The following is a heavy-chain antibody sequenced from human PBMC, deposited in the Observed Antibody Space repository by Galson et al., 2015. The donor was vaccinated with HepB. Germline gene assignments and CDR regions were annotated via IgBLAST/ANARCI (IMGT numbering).Heavy chain of an antibody. J-gene: IGHJ4*02. CDR1: GFTFSSYS. CDR2: ISSSSSYI. CDR3: ARGALRYFDWLSDY. Sequence: SLRLSCAASGFTFSSYSMNWVRQAPGKGLEWVSSISSSSSYIYYADSVKGRFTISRDNAKNSLYLQMNSLRAEDTAVYYCARGALRYFDWLSDYWGQGTLVTVSS. V-gene: IGHV3-21*01. D-gene: IGHD3-9*01.